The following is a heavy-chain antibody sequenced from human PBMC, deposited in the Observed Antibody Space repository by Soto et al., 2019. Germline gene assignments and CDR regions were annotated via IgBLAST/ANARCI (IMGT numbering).Heavy chain of an antibody. V-gene: IGHV3-15*07. J-gene: IGHJ4*02. Sequence: EVQLVESGGGLVKPGGSLRLSCAASGFTFSDAWMNWVRQTPGKGLEWVGRMKSKTDGDTTDYAAPVKGRFTISREDSKNTLYLQMTSLRTEDTAVYYCVTDPFNHFVWGSRRKFDQWGQGTLVTVSS. CDR1: GFTFSDAW. CDR2: MKSKTDGDTT. CDR3: VTDPFNHFVWGSRRKFDQ. D-gene: IGHD3-16*01.